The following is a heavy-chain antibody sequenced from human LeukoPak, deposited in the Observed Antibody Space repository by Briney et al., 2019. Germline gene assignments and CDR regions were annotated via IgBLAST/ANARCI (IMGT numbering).Heavy chain of an antibody. CDR2: IYYSGTT. V-gene: IGHV4-39*07. D-gene: IGHD3-9*01. CDR1: GGSISSSSYY. Sequence: SETLSLTCTVSGGSISSSSYYWGWIRQPPGKGLEWIGSIYYSGTTYYNPSLKSRVTISVDTSKNQFSLRLSSVTAADTAVYYCARGYFDWLLPNYFDYWGQGTLATVSS. CDR3: ARGYFDWLLPNYFDY. J-gene: IGHJ4*02.